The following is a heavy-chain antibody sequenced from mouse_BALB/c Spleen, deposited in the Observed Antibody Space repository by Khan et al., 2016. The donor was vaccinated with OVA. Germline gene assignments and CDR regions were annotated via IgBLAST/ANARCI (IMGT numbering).Heavy chain of an antibody. CDR2: ISSGGDYT. J-gene: IGHJ3*01. CDR3: ARHNYGPFAY. CDR1: GFTFSTYA. V-gene: IGHV5-9-3*01. Sequence: EVELVEPGGGLVKPGGPLKLSCTTSGFTFSTYAMSWVSQTPEKRLEWVATISSGGDYTYYPDSVKGRFTISRDNAKSTLYLQMSSLRSEDTAMYYCARHNYGPFAYWGQGTLVTVSA. D-gene: IGHD1-1*01.